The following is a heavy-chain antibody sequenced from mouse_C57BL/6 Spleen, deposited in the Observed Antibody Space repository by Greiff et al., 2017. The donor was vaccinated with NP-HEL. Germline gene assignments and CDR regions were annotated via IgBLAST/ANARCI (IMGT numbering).Heavy chain of an antibody. Sequence: VQLQQSGAELVRPGTSVKVSCKASGYAFTNYLIEWVKQRPGQGLEWIGVIYPGSGGTNYNEKFKGKATLTADKSSSTAYMQLSSLTSEDSAVYCCAKSDYDGYFDYWGQGTTLTVSS. CDR3: AKSDYDGYFDY. CDR2: IYPGSGGT. V-gene: IGHV1-54*01. J-gene: IGHJ2*01. CDR1: GYAFTNYL. D-gene: IGHD2-4*01.